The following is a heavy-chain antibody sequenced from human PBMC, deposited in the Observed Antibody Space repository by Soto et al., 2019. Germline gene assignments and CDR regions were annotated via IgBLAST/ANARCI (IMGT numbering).Heavy chain of an antibody. Sequence: QVQLVQSGAEVKKPGASVKVSCKASGYTFTSYAMHWVRQAPGQRLEWMGWINAGNGNTKYSQKFQGRVTITRDTTASTAYMELSSLRSEDTAVYYCAIDWGIAAAGPDYYFDYWGQGTLVTVSS. J-gene: IGHJ4*02. V-gene: IGHV1-3*01. CDR3: AIDWGIAAAGPDYYFDY. CDR1: GYTFTSYA. CDR2: INAGNGNT. D-gene: IGHD6-13*01.